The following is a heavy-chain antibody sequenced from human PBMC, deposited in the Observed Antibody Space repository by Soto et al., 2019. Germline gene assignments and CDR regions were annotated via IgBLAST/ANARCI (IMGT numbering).Heavy chain of an antibody. J-gene: IGHJ4*02. D-gene: IGHD5-18*01. V-gene: IGHV4-59*01. CDR3: ARVRGYSYGDIDY. CDR2: IYYSGST. CDR1: GGSISSYY. Sequence: SETLSLTCTVSGGSISSYYWSWIRQPPGKGLEWIGYIYYSGSTNYNPSLKSRVTISVDTSKNQFSLKLSSVTAADTAVYYCARVRGYSYGDIDYWGQGTLVTVSS.